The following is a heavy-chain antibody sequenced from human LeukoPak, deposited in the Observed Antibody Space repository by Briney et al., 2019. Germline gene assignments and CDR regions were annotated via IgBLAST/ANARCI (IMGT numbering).Heavy chain of an antibody. J-gene: IGHJ4*02. CDR2: IKSKIEGGTI. Sequence: GGSLRLSCAVSGFTFSSAWMNWVRQAPGKGLEWVGRIKSKIEGGTIDYAAPVKGRFTISRDDSQNMLYLQMDTLKTEDTGIYYCTTFHYGFWSGRIDHWGQGTLVTVSS. V-gene: IGHV3-15*01. CDR3: TTFHYGFWSGRIDH. CDR1: GFTFSSAW. D-gene: IGHD3-3*01.